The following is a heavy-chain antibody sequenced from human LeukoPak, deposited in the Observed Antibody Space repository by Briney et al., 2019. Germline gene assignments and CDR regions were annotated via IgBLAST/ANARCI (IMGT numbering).Heavy chain of an antibody. Sequence: GGSLRLSCAASGFTLSSYNMNWVRQAPGKGLEWVSSISSSSSSYIYYADSVKGRFTISRDNAKNSLYLQVNSLRAEDTAVYYCARPPSYYYDSSGYGAFDIWGQGTMVTVSS. CDR2: ISSSSSSYI. D-gene: IGHD3-22*01. CDR1: GFTLSSYN. V-gene: IGHV3-21*01. CDR3: ARPPSYYYDSSGYGAFDI. J-gene: IGHJ3*02.